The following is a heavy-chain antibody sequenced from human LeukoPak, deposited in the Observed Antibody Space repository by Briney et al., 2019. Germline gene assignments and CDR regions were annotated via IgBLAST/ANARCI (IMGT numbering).Heavy chain of an antibody. CDR3: ARGGYCSGGSCSTYYYYYGMHV. V-gene: IGHV4-59*01. Sequence: SETLSLTCTVSGGSISSYYWSWIRQPPGKGLEWIGYIYYSGSTNYNPSLKSRVIISVDTSKNQFSLKLSSVTAADTAVYYCARGGYCSGGSCSTYYYYYGMHVWGQATTVTVYS. J-gene: IGHJ6*02. CDR1: GGSISSYY. D-gene: IGHD2-15*01. CDR2: IYYSGST.